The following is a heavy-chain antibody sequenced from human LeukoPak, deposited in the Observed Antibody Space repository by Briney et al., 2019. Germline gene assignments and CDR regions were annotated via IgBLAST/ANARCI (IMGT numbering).Heavy chain of an antibody. D-gene: IGHD3-10*01. CDR1: GFTVSSNY. CDR2: IYSGGST. V-gene: IGHV3-66*01. Sequence: HPGGSLRLSCAASGFTVSSNYMSWVRQAPGKGLEWVSVIYSGGSTYYADSVKGRFTISRDNSKNTLYLQMNSLRAEDTAVYYCARARSYYYGSGSYYNRWGPYYFDYWGQGTLVTVSS. J-gene: IGHJ4*02. CDR3: ARARSYYYGSGSYYNRWGPYYFDY.